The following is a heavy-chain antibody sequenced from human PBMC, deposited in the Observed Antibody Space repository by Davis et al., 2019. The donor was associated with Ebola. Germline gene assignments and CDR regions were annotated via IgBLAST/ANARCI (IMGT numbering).Heavy chain of an antibody. CDR1: GFTFRTYA. D-gene: IGHD1-26*01. J-gene: IGHJ4*02. V-gene: IGHV3-23*01. CDR2: ISSGGGAP. Sequence: GESLKISCAASGFTFRTYAMGWVRQAPGKGLEWVSDISSGGGAPYYADSVKGRFTTFRDNPKNTLYLQMNSLRADDTAVYYCATQRGVGAIDYDYWGRGTVVTVSS. CDR3: ATQRGVGAIDYDY.